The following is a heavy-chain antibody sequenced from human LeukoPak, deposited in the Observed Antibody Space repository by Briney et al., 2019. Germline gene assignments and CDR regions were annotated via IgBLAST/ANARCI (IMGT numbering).Heavy chain of an antibody. D-gene: IGHD3-3*01. CDR1: GFTFSSYA. CDR3: ARREGLLPGYFDY. V-gene: IGHV3-64*01. Sequence: GGSLRLSCAASGFTFSSYAMHWVRQAPGKGLEYVSAISSNGGSTYYANSVKGRFTISRDNSKNTLYLQMGRLRAEDMAVYYCARREGLLPGYFDYWGQGTLVTVSS. CDR2: ISSNGGST. J-gene: IGHJ4*02.